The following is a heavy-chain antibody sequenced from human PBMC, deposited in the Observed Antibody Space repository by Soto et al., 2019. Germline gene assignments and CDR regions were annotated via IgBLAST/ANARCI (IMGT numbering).Heavy chain of an antibody. J-gene: IGHJ6*02. CDR2: IDPSDSQT. CDR3: ARHAGTVTREYYGMDV. V-gene: IGHV5-10-1*01. Sequence: GESLKISCKGSGYSFAGYWITWVRQKPGKGLEWMGRIDPSDSQTYYSPSFRGHVTISVTKSITTVFLQWSSLRASDTAMYYCARHAGTVTREYYGMDVWGQGTTVTVSS. CDR1: GYSFAGYW. D-gene: IGHD4-17*01.